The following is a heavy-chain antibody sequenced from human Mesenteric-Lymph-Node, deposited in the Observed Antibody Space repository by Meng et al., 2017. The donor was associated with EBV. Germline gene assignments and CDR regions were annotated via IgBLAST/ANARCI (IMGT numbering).Heavy chain of an antibody. Sequence: VRRQGRGPGPVNPSGALSLHCAGPGGSISTGNGWGWVRQPPGKVLEWIGEIYHRGSTNYNPSLTSRVTISVDESKNEFSLSLTSVTAADTAVYFCARVNEGQWLVRGAFDYWGQGTLVTVSS. V-gene: IGHV4-4*02. CDR3: ARVNEGQWLVRGAFDY. CDR1: GGSISTGNG. J-gene: IGHJ4*02. CDR2: IYHRGST. D-gene: IGHD6-19*01.